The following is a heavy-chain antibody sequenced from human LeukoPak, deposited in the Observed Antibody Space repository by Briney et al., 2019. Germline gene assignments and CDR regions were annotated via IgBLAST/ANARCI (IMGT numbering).Heavy chain of an antibody. J-gene: IGHJ6*02. CDR1: GFTVSSDY. Sequence: PGGSLRLSCAASGFTVSSDYMNWVRQPPGKGLEWVSVIYSGGSTYYADSVKGRFTISRDNSKNTLHLQMNSLRAEDTAVYYCARDPRRTTGHYYGMDVWGQGTTVTVSS. CDR3: ARDPRRTTGHYYGMDV. CDR2: IYSGGST. V-gene: IGHV3-66*01. D-gene: IGHD1-7*01.